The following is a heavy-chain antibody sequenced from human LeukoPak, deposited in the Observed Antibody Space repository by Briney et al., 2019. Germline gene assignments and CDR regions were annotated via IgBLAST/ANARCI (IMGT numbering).Heavy chain of an antibody. J-gene: IGHJ4*02. D-gene: IGHD5-12*01. CDR2: IRYDGSNK. CDR1: GFTFSSYG. CDR3: AKDTYSGYDSGD. V-gene: IGHV3-30*02. Sequence: GGSLRLSCAASGFTFSSYGMHWVRPAPRKGLEWVAFIRYDGSNKYYADSVKGRFTISRDNSKNTLYLQMNSLRAEDTAVYYCAKDTYSGYDSGDWGQGTLVTVSS.